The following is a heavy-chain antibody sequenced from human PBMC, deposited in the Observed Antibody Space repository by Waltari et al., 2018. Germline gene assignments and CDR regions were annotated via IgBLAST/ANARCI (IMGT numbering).Heavy chain of an antibody. V-gene: IGHV4-39*07. CDR3: ARLIAARQRPFDY. D-gene: IGHD6-6*01. CDR1: GGSIRSSSYY. J-gene: IGHJ4*02. CDR2: IYYSGST. Sequence: QLQLQESGPGLVKPSETLSLTCTVSGGSIRSSSYYWGWIRQPPGKGLEWIGSIYYSGSTDYNPSLTSRVTRSVATSKNQFSLKLSSVTAADTAVYYCARLIAARQRPFDYWGQGTLVTVSS.